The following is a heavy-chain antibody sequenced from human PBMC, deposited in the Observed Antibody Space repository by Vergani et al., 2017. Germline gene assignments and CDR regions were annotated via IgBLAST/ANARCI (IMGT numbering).Heavy chain of an antibody. Sequence: QVQLQQSGPGLVKPSQTLSLTCAISGDSVSSNSAAWNWIRQSPSIGLEWLGRTYYRSKWYNDYAVSVKSRITINPDTSKNQFSLQLNSVTPEDTAVYYCAREGRGSGKKPSWYYMDVWGKGTTVTVSS. CDR1: GDSVSSNSAA. V-gene: IGHV6-1*01. CDR2: TYYRSKWYN. D-gene: IGHD3-10*01. J-gene: IGHJ6*03. CDR3: AREGRGSGKKPSWYYMDV.